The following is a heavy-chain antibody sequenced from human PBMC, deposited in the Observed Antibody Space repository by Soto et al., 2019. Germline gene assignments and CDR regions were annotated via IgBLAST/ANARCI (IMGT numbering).Heavy chain of an antibody. CDR3: ASYRYFDWYYYYYGMDV. V-gene: IGHV4-4*02. J-gene: IGHJ6*02. Sequence: SETLSLTCAVSGGSISSSNWWSWVRQPPGKGLEWIGEIYHSGSTNYNPSLKSRVTISVDKSKNQFSLKLSSVTAADTAVYYCASYRYFDWYYYYYGMDVWGQGTTVTVSS. D-gene: IGHD3-9*01. CDR1: GGSISSSNW. CDR2: IYHSGST.